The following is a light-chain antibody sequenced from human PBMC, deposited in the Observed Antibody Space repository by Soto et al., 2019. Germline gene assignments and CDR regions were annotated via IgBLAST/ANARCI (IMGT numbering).Light chain of an antibody. CDR2: EVS. V-gene: IGLV2-14*01. Sequence: QSALTQPASVSGSPGLSITISCSGTSNDVGGYDYVSWYRQHPDRAPRLLIYEVSNRPSGISDRFSGSRSGNTASLTISGLQADVEADYYCASYTVSGTLIFGGGTKVTVL. CDR1: SNDVGGYDY. J-gene: IGLJ2*01. CDR3: ASYTVSGTLI.